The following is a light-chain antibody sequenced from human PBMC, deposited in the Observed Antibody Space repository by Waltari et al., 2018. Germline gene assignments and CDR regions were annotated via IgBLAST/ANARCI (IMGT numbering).Light chain of an antibody. CDR1: TGPVTNDHF. Sequence: QAVVTQEHSLTVSPGGTVTLTCGCSTGPVTNDHFPYWFQQKPGQAPRAQIYDGINRQAWTPARFSASLVGGKAALTLSGAQPEDETVYYCLLSYAGARVFGGGTKLTVL. J-gene: IGLJ3*02. CDR2: DGI. CDR3: LLSYAGARV. V-gene: IGLV7-46*01.